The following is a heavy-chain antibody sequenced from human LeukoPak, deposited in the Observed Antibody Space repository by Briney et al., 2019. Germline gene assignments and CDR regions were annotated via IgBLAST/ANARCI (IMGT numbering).Heavy chain of an antibody. J-gene: IGHJ6*02. V-gene: IGHV4-34*01. CDR2: ISHSGST. CDR3: ARDRRIAAAGTDRGYGMDV. CDR1: GGSFSGYY. Sequence: SETLSLTCAVYGGSFSGYYWSWIRQPPGKGLEWIGEISHSGSTYYNPSLKSRVTISVDTSKNQFSLQLNSVTPEDTAVYYCARDRRIAAAGTDRGYGMDVWGQGTTVTVSS. D-gene: IGHD6-13*01.